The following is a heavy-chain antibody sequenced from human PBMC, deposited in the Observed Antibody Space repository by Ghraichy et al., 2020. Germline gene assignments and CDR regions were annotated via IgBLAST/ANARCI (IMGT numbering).Heavy chain of an antibody. D-gene: IGHD2-2*01. V-gene: IGHV2-5*01. CDR1: GFSLSTSGVG. J-gene: IGHJ4*02. CDR2: IYWNDDK. CDR3: AHRPSVPAAYYFDY. Sequence: QTLSLTCTFSGFSLSTSGVGVGWIRQPPGKALEWLALIYWNDDKRYSPSLKSRLTITKDTSKNQVVLIMTNMDPVDTATYYCAHRPSVPAAYYFDYWGQGTLVTVSS.